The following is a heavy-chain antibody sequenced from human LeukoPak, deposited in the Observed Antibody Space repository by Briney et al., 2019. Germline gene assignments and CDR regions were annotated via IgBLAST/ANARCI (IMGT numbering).Heavy chain of an antibody. CDR1: GFTFSEYW. V-gene: IGHV3-7*01. Sequence: PRGSLRLSCATSGFTFSEYWMNWVRQAPGKGLEWVASISEDGTTTYYLDSVEGRFTVSRDTAKTSLFLQMDTLRVEDTAVYYCARDPLRGDGSAFDHWGQGTQVTVYS. J-gene: IGHJ4*01. D-gene: IGHD6-25*01. CDR2: ISEDGTTT. CDR3: ARDPLRGDGSAFDH.